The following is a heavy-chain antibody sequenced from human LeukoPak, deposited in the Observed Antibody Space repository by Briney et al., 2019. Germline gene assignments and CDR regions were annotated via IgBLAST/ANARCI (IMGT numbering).Heavy chain of an antibody. J-gene: IGHJ4*02. V-gene: IGHV3-21*06. Sequence: GGSLRLSCAASGFTFSTFAMNWVRQAPGKGLEWVSSISSSGTFMYYADSVKGRFTISRDNADISLFLQMDSLRAEDTAVYYCARAPFGVVNFIDYWGQGTLVTVSS. CDR2: ISSSGTFM. CDR3: ARAPFGVVNFIDY. CDR1: GFTFSTFA. D-gene: IGHD3-3*01.